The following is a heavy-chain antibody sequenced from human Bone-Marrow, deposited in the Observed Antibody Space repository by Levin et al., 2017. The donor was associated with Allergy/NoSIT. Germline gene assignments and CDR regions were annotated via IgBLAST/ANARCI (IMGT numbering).Heavy chain of an antibody. V-gene: IGHV3-74*03. D-gene: IGHD4-17*01. CDR2: IDSDGSRT. CDR3: TRNGRGHGDFDF. CDR1: GFTFSRYW. J-gene: IGHJ4*02. Sequence: PGGSLRLSCAASGFTFSRYWMHWVRQAPGKGLVWVSRIDSDGSRTTYADSVEGRFTISRDNAKNTLYLQMNSLGAEDTAVYYCTRNGRGHGDFDFWGQGALVTVSS.